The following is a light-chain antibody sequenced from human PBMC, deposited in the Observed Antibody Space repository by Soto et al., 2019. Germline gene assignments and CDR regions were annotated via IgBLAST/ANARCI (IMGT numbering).Light chain of an antibody. CDR1: SSNIGAGYD. J-gene: IGLJ1*01. V-gene: IGLV1-40*01. CDR3: QSYDSSLSGSKV. CDR2: GNS. Sequence: QSVLTQPPSVSGAPGQRVTISCTGSSSNIGAGYDVHWYQQLPGTAPKLLIYGNSNRPSGVPDRSSGSKSGTSASLAITGLQAEDEADYDCQSYDSSLSGSKVFGPGTKITVL.